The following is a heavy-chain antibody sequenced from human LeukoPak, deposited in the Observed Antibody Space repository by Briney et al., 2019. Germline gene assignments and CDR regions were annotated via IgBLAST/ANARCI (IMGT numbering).Heavy chain of an antibody. J-gene: IGHJ4*02. Sequence: ASVKVSCKASGYTFTSYAMHWVRQAPGQRLEWMGWINTGIGNTKYSQKFQGRVTITRDTSASTAYMELSSLRSEDTAVYYCARWGPSGYNYLDYWGQGSLVTVSS. CDR3: ARWGPSGYNYLDY. D-gene: IGHD5-24*01. V-gene: IGHV1-3*04. CDR1: GYTFTSYA. CDR2: INTGIGNT.